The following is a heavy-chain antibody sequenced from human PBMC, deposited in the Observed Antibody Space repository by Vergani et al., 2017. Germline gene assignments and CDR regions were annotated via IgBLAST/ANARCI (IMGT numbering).Heavy chain of an antibody. CDR3: ARHSPSYLRFVGWFNYFDY. Sequence: QLQLQESGPGLVKPSETLSLTCTVSGGSISSSIYYWGWIRQPPGKGLEWIGSIYYSGSTYHNPSLKSRVTISVDTSKNQFSLKLNSVTAADTAMYYCARHSPSYLRFVGWFNYFDYWGQGTLVTVSS. D-gene: IGHD3-3*01. CDR2: IYYSGST. J-gene: IGHJ4*02. CDR1: GGSISSSIYY. V-gene: IGHV4-39*01.